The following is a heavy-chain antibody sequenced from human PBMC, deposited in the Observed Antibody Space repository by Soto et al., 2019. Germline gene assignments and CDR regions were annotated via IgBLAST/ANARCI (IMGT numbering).Heavy chain of an antibody. CDR3: ARYSSGWYDFDY. CDR1: GGSISSSYY. V-gene: IGHV4-39*01. CDR2: IYYSGST. D-gene: IGHD6-19*01. Sequence: SETLSLTCAVSGGSISSSYYWGWIRQPPGKGLEWIGSIYYSGSTYYNPSLKSRVTISVDTSKNQFSLKLSSVTAADTAVYYCARYSSGWYDFDYWGQGTLVTVSS. J-gene: IGHJ4*02.